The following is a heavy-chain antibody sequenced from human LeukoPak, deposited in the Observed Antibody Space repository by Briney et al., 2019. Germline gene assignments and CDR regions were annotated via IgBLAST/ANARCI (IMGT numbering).Heavy chain of an antibody. CDR2: IIPIFGTA. Sequence: ASVKVSCKASVGTFSSYAISWVRQAPGQGLEWMGGIIPIFGTANYAQKFQGRVTITADKSTSTAYMERSSLRSEDTAVYYCARVEAVAAAFDYWGQGTLVTVSS. D-gene: IGHD6-19*01. V-gene: IGHV1-69*06. CDR1: VGTFSSYA. CDR3: ARVEAVAAAFDY. J-gene: IGHJ4*02.